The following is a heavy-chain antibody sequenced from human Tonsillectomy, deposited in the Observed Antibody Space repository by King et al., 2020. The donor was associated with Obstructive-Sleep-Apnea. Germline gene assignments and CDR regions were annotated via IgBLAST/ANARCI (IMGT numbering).Heavy chain of an antibody. CDR2: ITSTGIT. CDR1: GGSISRNY. D-gene: IGHD3-10*01. V-gene: IGHV4-4*07. CDR3: AKEGGDGWFDP. Sequence: MQLQESAPGLVKPSETLSLTCTVSGGSISRNYWSCIRQPAGKGLEWIGRITSTGITNYNPSLKSRVTMSVDTSKNQFSLRLTSLTAADTAVYYCAKEGGDGWFDPWGQGTLVTVSS. J-gene: IGHJ5*02.